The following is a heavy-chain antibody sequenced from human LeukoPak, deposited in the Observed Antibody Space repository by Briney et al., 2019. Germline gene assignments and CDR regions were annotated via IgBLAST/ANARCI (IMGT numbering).Heavy chain of an antibody. CDR1: GGTFSSYA. CDR3: ARVLRIADYDFWSGPDYYGMDV. J-gene: IGHJ6*02. V-gene: IGHV1-69*13. CDR2: IIPIFGTA. Sequence: SVKVSCKASGGTFSSYAISWVRQAPGQGLEWMGGIIPIFGTANYAQKFQGRVTITADESTSTAYMELSSLRSEDTAVYYCARVLRIADYDFWSGPDYYGMDVWGQGTTVTVSS. D-gene: IGHD3-3*01.